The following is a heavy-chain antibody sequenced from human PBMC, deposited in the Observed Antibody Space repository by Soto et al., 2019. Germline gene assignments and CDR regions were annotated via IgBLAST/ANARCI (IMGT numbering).Heavy chain of an antibody. CDR3: ASKILIDCISTSCYTFPLTDYYYYSMDV. D-gene: IGHD2-2*02. Sequence: ASVKVSCNASGGIFSSYAISWVRPAPGQGLEWMGGIIPIFGTANYAQKFQGRVTITADESTSTAYMELSSLRSEDTAVYYCASKILIDCISTSCYTFPLTDYYYYSMDVGGQGTTVTVSS. CDR1: GGIFSSYA. J-gene: IGHJ6*02. CDR2: IIPIFGTA. V-gene: IGHV1-69*13.